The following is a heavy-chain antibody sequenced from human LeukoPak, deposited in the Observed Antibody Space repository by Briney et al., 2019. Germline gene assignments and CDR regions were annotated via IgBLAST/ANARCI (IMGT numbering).Heavy chain of an antibody. D-gene: IGHD3-3*01. V-gene: IGHV3-30*02. CDR2: IRHHGNDV. CDR3: AKTNSFYDFWNALDD. J-gene: IGHJ4*02. CDR1: GFTFSMVG. Sequence: GGSLRLSCGTSGFTFSMVGMHWVHQAPGKGLEWVAFIRHHGNDVYYEESVKGRFTISRDNSKNTLYLQMDSLRPEDTAVYFCAKTNSFYDFWNALDDWGQGTLVTVSS.